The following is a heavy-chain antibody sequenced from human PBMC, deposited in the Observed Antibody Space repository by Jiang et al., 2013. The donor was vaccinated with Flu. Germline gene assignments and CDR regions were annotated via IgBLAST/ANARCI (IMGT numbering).Heavy chain of an antibody. CDR3: ARENFPPFCAGDCYSFDY. CDR2: MIPILATA. Sequence: SGAEVKKPGSSVRVSCKTSGSSFSNYAISWVRQAPGQGLEWLGRMIPILATANYAQKFQGRVTIIADKSTATAYMELSSLTSDDTAVYYCARENFPPFCAGDCYSFDYWGQGTLVT. D-gene: IGHD2-21*02. V-gene: IGHV1-69*04. CDR1: GSSFSNYA. J-gene: IGHJ4*02.